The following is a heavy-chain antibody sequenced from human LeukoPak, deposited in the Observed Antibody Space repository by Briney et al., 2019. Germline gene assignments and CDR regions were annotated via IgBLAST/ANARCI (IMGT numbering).Heavy chain of an antibody. CDR2: IYYTGST. J-gene: IGHJ4*02. Sequence: PSETLSLTCTVSGGSVSSTVFYWGWIRQPPGKGLQWIGNIYYTGSTYYNPSLNSRVAMSVDTSQNQFSLKMASVTAADTAAYYCARLSKGRYFDYIFDNWGQGTLVTVSS. D-gene: IGHD3-9*01. V-gene: IGHV4-39*01. CDR3: ARLSKGRYFDYIFDN. CDR1: GGSVSSTVFY.